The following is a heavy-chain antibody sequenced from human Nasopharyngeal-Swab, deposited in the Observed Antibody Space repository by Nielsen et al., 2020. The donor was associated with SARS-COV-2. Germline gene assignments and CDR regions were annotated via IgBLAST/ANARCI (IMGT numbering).Heavy chain of an antibody. D-gene: IGHD1-14*01. CDR2: ISGSGGST. V-gene: IGHV3-23*01. J-gene: IGHJ4*02. Sequence: GESLKISCAASGFTFSSYAMSWVRQAPGKGLEWVSAISGSGGSTYYADSVKGRFTISRDNSKNTLYLQMSSLRAEDTAVYYCAKGTGMTYRAIDYWGQGTLVTASS. CDR3: AKGTGMTYRAIDY. CDR1: GFTFSSYA.